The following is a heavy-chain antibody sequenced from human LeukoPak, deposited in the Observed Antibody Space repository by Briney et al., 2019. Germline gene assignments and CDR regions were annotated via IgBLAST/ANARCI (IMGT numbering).Heavy chain of an antibody. CDR3: ARTPQGDNYFDY. Sequence: PSETLSLTCTVSGGSINNYYWTWIRQPPGKGLEWIGRIYSSGKTNYNPSLKSRVTMSVDTSNNQLSLMMTSVTAADTAVFYCARTPQGDNYFDYWGQGHLVTVSS. J-gene: IGHJ4*02. CDR2: IYSSGKT. V-gene: IGHV4-4*07. CDR1: GGSINNYY. D-gene: IGHD3-9*01.